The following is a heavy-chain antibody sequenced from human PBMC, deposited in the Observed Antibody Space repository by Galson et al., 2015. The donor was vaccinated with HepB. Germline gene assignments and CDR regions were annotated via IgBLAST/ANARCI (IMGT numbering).Heavy chain of an antibody. CDR3: AKGSQSGYYGSGSMAFDI. CDR1: GFTFSTYG. V-gene: IGHV3-30*18. J-gene: IGHJ3*02. D-gene: IGHD3-10*01. Sequence: SLRLSCAASGFTFSTYGMHWVRQAPGKGLEWVSVITYGGSNKYYADSVKGRFTLSRDNSKNTLYLQMNSLRAEDTAVYYCAKGSQSGYYGSGSMAFDIWGQGTMVTVSS. CDR2: ITYGGSNK.